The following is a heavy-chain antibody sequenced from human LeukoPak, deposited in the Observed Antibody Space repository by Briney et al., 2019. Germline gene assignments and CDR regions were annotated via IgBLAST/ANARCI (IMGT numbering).Heavy chain of an antibody. Sequence: SVKVSCKASGGTFSSYAISWVRQAPGQGLEWMGGIIPIFGTANYAQKFQGRVTMTRDTSTSTVYMELSSLRSEDTAVYYCAREGGSGSYYNRPAYYYYGMDVWGQGTTVTVSS. CDR2: IIPIFGTA. CDR3: AREGGSGSYYNRPAYYYYGMDV. J-gene: IGHJ6*02. V-gene: IGHV1-69*05. CDR1: GGTFSSYA. D-gene: IGHD3-10*01.